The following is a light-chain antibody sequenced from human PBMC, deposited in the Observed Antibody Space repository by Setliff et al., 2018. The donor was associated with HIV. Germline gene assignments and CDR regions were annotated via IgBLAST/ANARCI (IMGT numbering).Light chain of an antibody. J-gene: IGLJ3*02. Sequence: QSALAQPASVSGSPGQSITISCTGTSSDVGGYNYVSWYQQHPGTAPKLMIYEVSNRPSGVSNRFSGSKSDNTASLTISGLQTEDEADYYCCSFTDITTCWVFGGGTKVTVL. CDR2: EVS. V-gene: IGLV2-14*01. CDR3: CSFTDITTCWV. CDR1: SSDVGGYNY.